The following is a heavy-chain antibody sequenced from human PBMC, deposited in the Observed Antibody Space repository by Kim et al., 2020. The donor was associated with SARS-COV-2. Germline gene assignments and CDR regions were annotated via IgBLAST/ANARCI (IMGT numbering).Heavy chain of an antibody. V-gene: IGHV1-46*01. CDR3: ARGEYSSGWPSIDY. Sequence: AQKFQGRVTMTRDTSTSTVYMELSSLRSEDTAVYYCARGEYSSGWPSIDYWGQGTLVTVSS. D-gene: IGHD6-19*01. J-gene: IGHJ4*02.